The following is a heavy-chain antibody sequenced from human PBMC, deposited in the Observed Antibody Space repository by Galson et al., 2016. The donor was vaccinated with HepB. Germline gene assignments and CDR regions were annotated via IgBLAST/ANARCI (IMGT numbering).Heavy chain of an antibody. J-gene: IGHJ6*02. V-gene: IGHV3-15*01. CDR1: GFTFSNAW. Sequence: SLRPSCAASGFTFSNAWMSWVRQAPGKGLEWVGRIKSKTDGGTTDYAAPVKGRFSISRDDSKSTLYLQMNSLKTEDTAVYYCRYGMDVWGQGTTVTVSS. CDR3: RYGMDV. CDR2: IKSKTDGGTT.